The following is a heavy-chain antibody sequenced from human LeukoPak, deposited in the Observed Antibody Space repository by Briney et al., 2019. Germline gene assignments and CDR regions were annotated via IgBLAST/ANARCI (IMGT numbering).Heavy chain of an antibody. CDR3: AKDPFRLRFGDFYYFDY. CDR1: GFIFNTYA. D-gene: IGHD3-10*01. Sequence: GGSLRLSCAASGFIFNTYAMNWVRQAPGKGLEWVSGISGSGGSTNYADSVKGRFTISRDNSNNTLYLQMNSLRAEDTAVYYCAKDPFRLRFGDFYYFDYWGQGTLVTVSS. V-gene: IGHV3-23*01. J-gene: IGHJ4*02. CDR2: ISGSGGST.